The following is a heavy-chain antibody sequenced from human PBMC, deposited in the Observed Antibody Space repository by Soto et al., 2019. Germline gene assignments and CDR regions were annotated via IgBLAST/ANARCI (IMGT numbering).Heavy chain of an antibody. Sequence: GGSLRLSCAASGFTFSSYSMNWFRQAPGKGLEWVSSISSSSSYIYYADSVKGRFTISRDNAKNSLYLQMNSLRAEDTAVYYCARDGIVVVTAAGMDVWGQGTTVTVSS. D-gene: IGHD2-21*02. CDR3: ARDGIVVVTAAGMDV. V-gene: IGHV3-21*01. J-gene: IGHJ6*02. CDR1: GFTFSSYS. CDR2: ISSSSSYI.